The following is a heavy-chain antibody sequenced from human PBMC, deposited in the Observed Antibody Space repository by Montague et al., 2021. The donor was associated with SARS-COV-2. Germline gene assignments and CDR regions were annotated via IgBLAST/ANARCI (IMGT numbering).Heavy chain of an antibody. CDR2: ISGSGHYI. V-gene: IGHV3-21*01. CDR1: GFTFGSFS. J-gene: IGHJ6*03. Sequence: SLRLSCAASGFTFGSFSMTWVRQPPGKGLEWVSFISGSGHYIYYADSLKGRLTVSRDNPKNSVYLQMDRLSAEDMAVYYCARVSGSGSVFYYYMDVWGKGTAVSVSS. CDR3: ARVSGSGSVFYYYMDV. D-gene: IGHD3-10*01.